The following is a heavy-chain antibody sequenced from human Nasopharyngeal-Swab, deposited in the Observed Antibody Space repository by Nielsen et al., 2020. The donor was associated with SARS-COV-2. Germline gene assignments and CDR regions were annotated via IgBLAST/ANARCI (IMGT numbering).Heavy chain of an antibody. V-gene: IGHV3-23*01. CDR3: AKDRLYYGMDV. CDR1: GFTFSSYA. CDR2: ISGSGGST. Sequence: GESLKISCAASGFTFSSYAMHWVRQAPGKGLEWVSAISGSGGSTYYADSVKGRFTISRDNSKNTLYLQMNSLRAEDTAVYYCAKDRLYYGMDVWGQGTTVTVS. J-gene: IGHJ6*02.